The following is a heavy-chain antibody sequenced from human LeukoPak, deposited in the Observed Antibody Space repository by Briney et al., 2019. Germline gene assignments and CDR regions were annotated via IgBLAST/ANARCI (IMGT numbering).Heavy chain of an antibody. V-gene: IGHV3-11*01. CDR1: GFPFSAYY. CDR3: ARVPSYYYYMDV. Sequence: GGSLRLSCAASGFPFSAYYFSWIRQAPGKGLEWLSYISNSGTTIYYADSVKGRFTISRDNAKNSLYLQINSLRAEDTAVYYCARVPSYYYYMDVWGKGTTVTVSS. J-gene: IGHJ6*03. CDR2: ISNSGTTI.